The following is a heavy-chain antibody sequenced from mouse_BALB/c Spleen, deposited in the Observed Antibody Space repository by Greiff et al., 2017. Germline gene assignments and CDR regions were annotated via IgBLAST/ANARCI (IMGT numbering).Heavy chain of an antibody. Sequence: EVKLVESGGGLVQPGGSLKLSCAASGFTFSSYTMSWVRQTPEKRLEWVAYISNGGGSTYYPDTVKGRFTISRDNAKNTLYLQMSSLKSEDTAMYYCARRNGNYDAMDYWGQGTSVTVSS. CDR1: GFTFSSYT. CDR2: ISNGGGST. J-gene: IGHJ4*01. D-gene: IGHD2-1*01. CDR3: ARRNGNYDAMDY. V-gene: IGHV5-12-2*01.